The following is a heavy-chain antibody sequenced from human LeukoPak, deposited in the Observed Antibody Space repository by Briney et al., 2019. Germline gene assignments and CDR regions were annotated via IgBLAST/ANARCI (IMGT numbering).Heavy chain of an antibody. V-gene: IGHV3-21*04. CDR1: GLIFSDYS. Sequence: PRGSLRLSCAVSGLIFSDYSFNWVRQAPGKGLEWVSSVNPTSSSIYYADAVRGRFTISRDNAKSSVFLQMNSLRVEDTAIYFCAKYRIKDPPPRDFDSWGQGTLVTVSS. CDR3: AKYRIKDPPPRDFDS. CDR2: VNPTSSSI. J-gene: IGHJ4*02. D-gene: IGHD6-6*01.